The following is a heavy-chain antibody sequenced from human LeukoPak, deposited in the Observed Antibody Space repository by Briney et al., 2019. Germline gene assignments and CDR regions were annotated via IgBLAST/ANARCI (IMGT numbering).Heavy chain of an antibody. CDR2: ISKEGNDD. Sequence: GRSLRLSCAVSGFTFNTYGLPWVRQAPGKGLEWLAFISKEGNDDYYANSVKGRFTISRDNSKKTLYLQMNSLRDEDTAVYHCAKLPTSYGDYGWDYWGQGTLVIVSS. CDR1: GFTFNTYG. CDR3: AKLPTSYGDYGWDY. D-gene: IGHD4-17*01. V-gene: IGHV3-30*18. J-gene: IGHJ4*02.